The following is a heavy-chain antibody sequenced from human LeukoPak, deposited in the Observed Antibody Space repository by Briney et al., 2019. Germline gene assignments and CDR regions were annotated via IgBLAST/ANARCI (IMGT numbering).Heavy chain of an antibody. V-gene: IGHV3-48*01. Sequence: GGSLRLSCAASGFTFSSYSMNWVRQAPGKGLEWVSYISSSSSTIYYADSVKGRFTISRDNAKNSLYLQMNSLRAEDTAVYYCARAADYYDSSGYSPWGQGTLVTVSS. CDR2: ISSSSSTI. D-gene: IGHD3-22*01. CDR1: GFTFSSYS. CDR3: ARAADYYDSSGYSP. J-gene: IGHJ5*02.